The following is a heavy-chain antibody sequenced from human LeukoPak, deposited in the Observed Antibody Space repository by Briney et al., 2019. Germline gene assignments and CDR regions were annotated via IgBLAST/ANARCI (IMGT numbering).Heavy chain of an antibody. CDR3: ARLKMVRGETGFDY. J-gene: IGHJ4*02. CDR2: IYYTGNT. CDR1: GGSIGSYY. V-gene: IGHV4-59*08. D-gene: IGHD3-10*01. Sequence: SETLSLTCTASGGSIGSYYWSWIRQPPGKGLEWIGYIYYTGNTNYNPSLRSRVTISVDTSKNQFSLKLSSVTAADTAVYYCARLKMVRGETGFDYWGQGSLVTVSS.